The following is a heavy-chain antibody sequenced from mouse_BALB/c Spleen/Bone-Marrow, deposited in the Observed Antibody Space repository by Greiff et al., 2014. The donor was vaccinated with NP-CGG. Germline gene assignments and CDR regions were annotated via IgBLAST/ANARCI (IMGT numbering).Heavy chain of an antibody. CDR2: IWSGGGT. D-gene: IGHD2-2*01. CDR1: GFSLTTYG. V-gene: IGHV2-2*02. CDR3: ARKGYTGYFDV. Sequence: VQLVESGPGLVKPSQSLSITCTVSGFSLTTYGLHWVRQSPGKGLEWLGVIWSGGGTDYNAAFISRLIITKDNSKSQVFFKMNSLQTNDTAMYYCARKGYTGYFDVWGAGTMVTVSS. J-gene: IGHJ1*01.